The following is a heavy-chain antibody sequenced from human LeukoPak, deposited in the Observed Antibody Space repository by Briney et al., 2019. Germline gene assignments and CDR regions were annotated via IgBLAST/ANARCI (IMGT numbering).Heavy chain of an antibody. CDR2: VYYSGST. V-gene: IGHV4-39*01. J-gene: IGHJ4*02. Sequence: PSETLSLTCTVSGGSISSSRYYWGWIRQPPGKGLEWIGSVYYSGSTYYHPSLKSRVTISVDTSKSQFSLKLNSLTAADTAVYDCARLSLVAGSVDYWGQGTLVTVSS. CDR3: ARLSLVAGSVDY. D-gene: IGHD6-19*01. CDR1: GGSISSSRYY.